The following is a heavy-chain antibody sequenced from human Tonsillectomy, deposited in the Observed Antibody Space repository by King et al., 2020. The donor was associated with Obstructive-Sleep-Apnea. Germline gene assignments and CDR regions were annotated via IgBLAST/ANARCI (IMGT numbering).Heavy chain of an antibody. D-gene: IGHD5-24*01. CDR3: ARRDGYNYDYFDY. CDR2: IYHSGST. J-gene: IGHJ4*02. CDR1: GGSINSSHW. V-gene: IGHV4-4*02. Sequence: QLQESGPGLVKPSGTLSLTCAVSGGSINSSHWWSWVRQPPGKGLEWIGEIYHSGSTNYNPSLKSRVTISVDKSKNQLSLKLSSVTAADTAVYYCARRDGYNYDYFDYWGQGTLVTVSS.